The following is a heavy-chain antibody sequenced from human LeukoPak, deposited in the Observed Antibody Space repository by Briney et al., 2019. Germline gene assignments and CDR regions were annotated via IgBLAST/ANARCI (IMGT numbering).Heavy chain of an antibody. CDR1: GFTFSSYA. V-gene: IGHV3-23*01. D-gene: IGHD6-13*01. CDR3: ARDADRSSSWLRRRDAFDI. Sequence: GGSLRLSCAASGFTFSSYAMSWVRQAPGKGLEWVSAISGGGGSTYYADSVKGRFTISRDNAKNSLYLQMNSLRAEDTAVYCCARDADRSSSWLRRRDAFDIWGQGTMVTVSS. CDR2: ISGGGGST. J-gene: IGHJ3*02.